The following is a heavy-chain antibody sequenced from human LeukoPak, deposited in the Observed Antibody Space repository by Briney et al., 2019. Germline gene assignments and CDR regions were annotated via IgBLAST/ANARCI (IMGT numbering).Heavy chain of an antibody. D-gene: IGHD3-22*01. J-gene: IGHJ5*02. CDR3: ARVRAPHDYYDRSGSIINWFDP. V-gene: IGHV3-74*01. CDR2: INSDGSST. CDR1: GFTFSSYW. Sequence: GGSLRLSCAASGFTFSSYWMHWVRQAPGKGLVWVSRINSDGSSTSYADSVKGRFTISRDNAKNTLYLQMNSLRAEDTAVYYCARVRAPHDYYDRSGSIINWFDPWGQGTLVTVSS.